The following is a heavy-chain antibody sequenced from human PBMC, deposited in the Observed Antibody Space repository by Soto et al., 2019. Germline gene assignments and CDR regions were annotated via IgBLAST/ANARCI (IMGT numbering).Heavy chain of an antibody. V-gene: IGHV3-21*01. CDR3: ARDLGYCSGGSCYYYYYGMDV. CDR1: GFTFSSYS. J-gene: IGHJ6*02. Sequence: GGSLRLSCAASGFTFSSYSMNWVRQAPGKGLEWVSSISSSSCYIYYADSVKGRFTISRDNAKNSLYLQMNSLRAEDTAVYYCARDLGYCSGGSCYYYYYGMDVWGQGTTVTVSS. CDR2: ISSSSCYI. D-gene: IGHD2-15*01.